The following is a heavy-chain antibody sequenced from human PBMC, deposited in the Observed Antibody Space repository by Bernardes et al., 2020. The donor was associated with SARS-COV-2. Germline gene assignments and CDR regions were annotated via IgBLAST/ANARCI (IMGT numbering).Heavy chain of an antibody. V-gene: IGHV1-3*04. Sequence: ASVKVSCKASGYSFTTYSMHWVRQAPGQSLEWMGWLHTGNGNTRYSQNLQGRVTFTRDIFASTAYMELSSLRSEDSAVYYCARRANDYNNYEVFDYWGQGTLVIVSS. J-gene: IGHJ4*02. CDR3: ARRANDYNNYEVFDY. D-gene: IGHD4-4*01. CDR2: LHTGNGNT. CDR1: GYSFTTYS.